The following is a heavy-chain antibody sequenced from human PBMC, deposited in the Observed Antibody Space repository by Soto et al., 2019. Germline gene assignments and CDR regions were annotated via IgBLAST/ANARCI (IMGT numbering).Heavy chain of an antibody. D-gene: IGHD4-4*01. V-gene: IGHV1-58*01. J-gene: IGHJ6*03. CDR3: ARRYYSNYYYANYYYMDV. CDR2: IVVGSGKT. CDR1: GFTFTNSA. Sequence: GASVKVSCKASGFTFTNSAVKWVRQARGQRLEWIGWIVVGSGKTDYAQKFQERVIITRDMSTSTAYMELSSLRSEDTAVYYCARRYYSNYYYANYYYMDVWGKGTTVTVSS.